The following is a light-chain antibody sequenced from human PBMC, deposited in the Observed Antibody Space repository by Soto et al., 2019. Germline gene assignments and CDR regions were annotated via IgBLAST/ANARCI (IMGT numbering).Light chain of an antibody. Sequence: EIVLTQSPGTLSLSPGERATLSCRASKGVTSGYLAWYKQKPAQPPRLLIYGASSRATGIPARFSGSGSGTDFTLTISRLEPEDFAVYYCQQYGSSPLTFCGGTKVEIK. V-gene: IGKV3-20*01. CDR1: KGVTSGY. CDR3: QQYGSSPLT. CDR2: GAS. J-gene: IGKJ4*01.